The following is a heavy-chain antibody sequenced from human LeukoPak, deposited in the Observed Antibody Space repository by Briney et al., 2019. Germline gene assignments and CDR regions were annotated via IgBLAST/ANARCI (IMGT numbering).Heavy chain of an antibody. CDR3: AREGATAGSGYYFDY. CDR2: ISYDGSNK. V-gene: IGHV3-30*03. D-gene: IGHD6-13*01. Sequence: GGSLRLSCAASGFTFSSYGMHWVRQAPGKGLEWVAVISYDGSNKYYADSVKGRFTISRDNSKNTLYLQMNSLRAEDTAVYYCAREGATAGSGYYFDYWGQGSLVTVSS. J-gene: IGHJ4*02. CDR1: GFTFSSYG.